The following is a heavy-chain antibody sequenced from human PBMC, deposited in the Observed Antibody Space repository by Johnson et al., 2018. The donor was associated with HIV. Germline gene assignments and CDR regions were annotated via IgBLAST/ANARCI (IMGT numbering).Heavy chain of an antibody. CDR3: ARKVVPADDAFDI. D-gene: IGHD2-21*02. CDR1: GFTFSSYA. CDR2: ISSNGGST. J-gene: IGHJ3*02. Sequence: MLLVESGGGLVQPGGSLRLSCAASGFTFSSYAMHWVRQAPGKGLEYVSAISSNGGSTYYANSVKGRFTIYRDNSKNTLYLQMGSLRAVDMAVYYCARKVVPADDAFDIWGQGTMVTVSS. V-gene: IGHV3-64*01.